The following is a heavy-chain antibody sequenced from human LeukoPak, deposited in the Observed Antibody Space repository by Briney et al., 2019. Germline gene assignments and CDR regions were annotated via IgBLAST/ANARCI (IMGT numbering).Heavy chain of an antibody. J-gene: IGHJ4*02. Sequence: SETLSLTCTVSGGSISSGSYYWSWIRQPAGKGLEWIGRIYTSGSTNYNPSLKSRVTISVDTSKNQFSLKLSSVTAADTAVYYCARDITGSFDYWGQGNLVTVSS. D-gene: IGHD1-14*01. V-gene: IGHV4-61*02. CDR1: GGSISSGSYY. CDR3: ARDITGSFDY. CDR2: IYTSGST.